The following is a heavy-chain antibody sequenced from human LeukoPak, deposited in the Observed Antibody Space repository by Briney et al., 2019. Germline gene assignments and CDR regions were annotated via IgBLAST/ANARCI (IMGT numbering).Heavy chain of an antibody. Sequence: GASVKVSCKVSGYTLRELSMHWVRQAPAKGLQWVGVFDPEDGESIIAQKFQGRLTMTEDTSTDTAYMELSSLTSEDTAMYYCATGHCNTSSCYSYYMDVWGKGTTVTVSS. D-gene: IGHD2/OR15-2a*01. CDR3: ATGHCNTSSCYSYYMDV. V-gene: IGHV1-24*01. CDR2: FDPEDGES. J-gene: IGHJ6*03. CDR1: GYTLRELS.